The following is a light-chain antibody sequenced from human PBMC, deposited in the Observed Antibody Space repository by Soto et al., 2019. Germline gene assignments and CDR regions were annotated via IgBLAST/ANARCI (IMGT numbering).Light chain of an antibody. J-gene: IGKJ3*01. CDR1: QSVSSY. V-gene: IGKV3-11*01. Sequence: EIVLTQSPATLSLSPGERATLSCRASQSVSSYLAWYQQKSGQAPRLLIYDASKRATGIPARFSGSGSGTDFTLTISSLETEDFAVYYCQQRSNWLFTFGPGTKVDIK. CDR3: QQRSNWLFT. CDR2: DAS.